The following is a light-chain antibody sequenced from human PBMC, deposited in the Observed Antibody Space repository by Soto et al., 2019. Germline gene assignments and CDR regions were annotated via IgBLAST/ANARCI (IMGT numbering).Light chain of an antibody. CDR3: CSYAGSYAWV. J-gene: IGLJ3*02. V-gene: IGLV2-11*01. Sequence: QSALTQPRSVSGSPGQSVTISCTGTSSDVGDYNYVSWYGQRPGKAPKVMIYDVSRRPSGVPDRFSGSKSGNTASLTISGLQAEDEADYYCCSYAGSYAWVFGGGTKLTVL. CDR1: SSDVGDYNY. CDR2: DVS.